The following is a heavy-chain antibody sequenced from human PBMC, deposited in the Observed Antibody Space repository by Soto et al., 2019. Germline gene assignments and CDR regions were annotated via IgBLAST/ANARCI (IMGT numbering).Heavy chain of an antibody. CDR1: GFTFSSYA. J-gene: IGHJ6*02. D-gene: IGHD2-2*02. CDR2: ISGSGGST. V-gene: IGHV3-23*01. Sequence: PGGSLRLSCAASGFTFSSYAMSWVRQAPGKGLEWVSAISGSGGSTYYTDSVKGRFTISRDNSKNTLYLQMNSLRAEDTAVYYCAGGQLLYNYYYYYGMDVWGQGTTVTFSS. CDR3: AGGQLLYNYYYYYGMDV.